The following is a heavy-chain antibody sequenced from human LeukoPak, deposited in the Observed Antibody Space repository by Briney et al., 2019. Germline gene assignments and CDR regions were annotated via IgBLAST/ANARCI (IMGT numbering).Heavy chain of an antibody. D-gene: IGHD5/OR15-5a*01. Sequence: TGGSLRLSCAVSGFTFSDHYMDWVRQAPGKGLEWLGRSRSKGNSYSTEYAASVKGRFTVSRDDSKNSLSLQMNSLETEDTAIYYCTSTVYDYRFFANWGQGTLVTVSS. CDR1: GFTFSDHY. CDR3: TSTVYDYRFFAN. V-gene: IGHV3-72*01. CDR2: SRSKGNSYST. J-gene: IGHJ4*02.